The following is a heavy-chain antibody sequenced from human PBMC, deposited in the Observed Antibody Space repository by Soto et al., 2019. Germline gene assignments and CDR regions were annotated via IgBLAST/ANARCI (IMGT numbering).Heavy chain of an antibody. V-gene: IGHV3-9*01. Sequence: EVQMVESGGGLVQPGRSLRLSCAASGFTFDDHGMHWVRQVPGKGLEWVSGISWNSDNMGYADSVQGRFTISRDNAKNSLSLPMNCLRAEYTALSYCAKNYGDFYGYFDYWGQGTLVTVSS. CDR2: ISWNSDNM. J-gene: IGHJ4*02. CDR1: GFTFDDHG. CDR3: AKNYGDFYGYFDY. D-gene: IGHD2-21*02.